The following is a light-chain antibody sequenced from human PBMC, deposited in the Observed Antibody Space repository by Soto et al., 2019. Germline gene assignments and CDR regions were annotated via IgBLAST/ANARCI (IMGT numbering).Light chain of an antibody. J-gene: IGKJ5*01. V-gene: IGKV3-15*01. CDR1: QSVTSN. CDR2: GAS. Sequence: EIVMTQSPATLSVSPGERATLSCRASQSVTSNLAWYQQKPGQAPRLLIYGASTRATGIPARFSGSGSGTEXTXXISXXQXXXFXVYYCQQYNNWPPTFGQGTRLEIK. CDR3: QQYNNWPPT.